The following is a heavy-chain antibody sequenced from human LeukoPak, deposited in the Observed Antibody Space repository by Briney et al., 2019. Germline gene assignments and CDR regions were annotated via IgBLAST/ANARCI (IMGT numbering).Heavy chain of an antibody. D-gene: IGHD3-10*01. Sequence: GASVTVSCKASGYTFTSYGISWVRQAPGQGVEGMGWITAYNDNTNYAQKLQGRVTMTTDTSTSTAYMELRSLRSDDTAVYYCARALLWFGEPSHIDYWGQGPLVTASS. CDR3: ARALLWFGEPSHIDY. V-gene: IGHV1-18*01. CDR1: GYTFTSYG. CDR2: ITAYNDNT. J-gene: IGHJ4*02.